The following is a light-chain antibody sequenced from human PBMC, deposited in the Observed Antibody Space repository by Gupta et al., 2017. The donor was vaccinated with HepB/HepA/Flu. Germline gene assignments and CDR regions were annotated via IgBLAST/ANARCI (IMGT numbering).Light chain of an antibody. CDR3: QQRSNWPLCS. CDR2: NAS. J-gene: IGKJ2*04. V-gene: IGKV3-11*01. Sequence: EIVLTQSPATLSLSPGERATLSCRASQSVSSYLAWYQQKPGQAPRLLIYNASNRDTGIPARFSGSGSGKDLTLTISSREQEDFAGYYCQQRSNWPLCSFGQGTXLEIK. CDR1: QSVSSY.